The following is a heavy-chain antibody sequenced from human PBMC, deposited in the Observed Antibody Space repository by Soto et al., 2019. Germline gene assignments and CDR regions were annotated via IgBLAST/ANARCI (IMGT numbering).Heavy chain of an antibody. D-gene: IGHD2-15*01. CDR2: INPSGGST. V-gene: IGHV1-46*01. CDR1: GYTFTSYY. CDR3: AGRSGYCSGGSCFHGMDV. Sequence: ASVKVSCKASGYTFTSYYMHWVRQAPGQGLEWMGIINPSGGSTSYAQKFQGRVTMTRNTSMSTVYMELRSLRSDDTAVYYCAGRSGYCSGGSCFHGMDVWGQGTTVTVSS. J-gene: IGHJ6*02.